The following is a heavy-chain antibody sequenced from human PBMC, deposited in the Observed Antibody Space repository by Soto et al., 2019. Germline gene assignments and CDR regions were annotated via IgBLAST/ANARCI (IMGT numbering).Heavy chain of an antibody. V-gene: IGHV1-69*13. CDR2: IIPIFGTA. Sequence: ASVKVSCKASGGTFSSYAISWVRQAPGQGLEWMGGIIPIFGTANYAQKFQGRVTITADESTSTAYMELSSLRSEDTAVYYCATTYCGGDCWYLPNAFDIWGQGTMVTVSS. D-gene: IGHD2-21*02. CDR3: ATTYCGGDCWYLPNAFDI. CDR1: GGTFSSYA. J-gene: IGHJ3*02.